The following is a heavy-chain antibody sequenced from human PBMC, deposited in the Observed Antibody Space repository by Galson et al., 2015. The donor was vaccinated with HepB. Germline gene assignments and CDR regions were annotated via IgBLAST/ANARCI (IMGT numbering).Heavy chain of an antibody. CDR3: ARVEIRFLEWLSPLQNWFDP. J-gene: IGHJ5*02. V-gene: IGHV1-69*13. Sequence: SVKVSCKASGDTFSSYAISWVRQAPGQGLEWMGGIIPIFGTANYAQKFQGRVTMTADESTSTAYMELSSLRSEDTAVYYCARVEIRFLEWLSPLQNWFDPWGQGTLVTVSS. D-gene: IGHD3-3*01. CDR2: IIPIFGTA. CDR1: GDTFSSYA.